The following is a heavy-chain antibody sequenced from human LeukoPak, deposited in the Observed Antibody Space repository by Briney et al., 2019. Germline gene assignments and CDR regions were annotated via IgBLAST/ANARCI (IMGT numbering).Heavy chain of an antibody. Sequence: SETLSLTCTVSGGSISSYYWSWIRQPPGKGLEWIGYIYYSGSTNYNPSLKSRVTISVDTSKNQFSLKLSSVTAADTAVYYCARGGPDFWSGYRLCGMDVWGQGTTVSVSS. J-gene: IGHJ6*02. CDR1: GGSISSYY. D-gene: IGHD3-3*01. CDR2: IYYSGST. V-gene: IGHV4-59*01. CDR3: ARGGPDFWSGYRLCGMDV.